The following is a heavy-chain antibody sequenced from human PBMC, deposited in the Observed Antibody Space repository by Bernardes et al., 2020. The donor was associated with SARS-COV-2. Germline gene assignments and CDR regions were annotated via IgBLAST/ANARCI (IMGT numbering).Heavy chain of an antibody. Sequence: ASVKVSCKASGYTFTSYDINWVRQATGQGLEWMGWMNPKSGNTGYAQKFQGRVTMTRNTSISTAYMELSSLRSEDTAVYYCARGSGYSSSWYYWGQGTLVTVSS. CDR1: GYTFTSYD. D-gene: IGHD6-13*01. CDR3: ARGSGYSSSWYY. V-gene: IGHV1-8*01. J-gene: IGHJ4*02. CDR2: MNPKSGNT.